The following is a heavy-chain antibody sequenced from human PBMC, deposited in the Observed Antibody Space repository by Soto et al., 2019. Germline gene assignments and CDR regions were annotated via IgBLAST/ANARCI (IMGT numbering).Heavy chain of an antibody. CDR1: GDSVSSYSAA. Sequence: PSQTLSLTCAISGDSVSSYSAAWNWIRQSPSGGLEWLGRTYYRSRFFSDYAESVKSRIIINPDTSKNQFSLQLKSVTPEDTAVYYCVRDRYSSSGWFDSWGQGTPVTVSS. J-gene: IGHJ5*01. CDR2: TYYRSRFFS. D-gene: IGHD3-10*01. V-gene: IGHV6-1*01. CDR3: VRDRYSSSGWFDS.